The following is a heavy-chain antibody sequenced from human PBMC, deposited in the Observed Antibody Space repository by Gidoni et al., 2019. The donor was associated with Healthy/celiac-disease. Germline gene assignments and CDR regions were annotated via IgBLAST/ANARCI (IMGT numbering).Heavy chain of an antibody. V-gene: IGHV4-59*01. CDR2: IYYSGST. D-gene: IGHD4-17*01. Sequence: QVQLQESGPGLVKPSETLSLTCTAPGGSISSYDWRWNRQPPGQGLEWIGYIYYSGSTNYNPSLKSRVTISVDTSKNQCSLKLSSVTAADPAVYYCARAVLFYGDPSAYYDMDVWGKGTTVTVSS. CDR1: GGSISSYD. J-gene: IGHJ6*03. CDR3: ARAVLFYGDPSAYYDMDV.